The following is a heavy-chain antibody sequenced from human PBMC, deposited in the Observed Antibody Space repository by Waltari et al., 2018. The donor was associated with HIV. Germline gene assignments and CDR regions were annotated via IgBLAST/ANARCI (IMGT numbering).Heavy chain of an antibody. Sequence: EVQLVESGGDLVQPGGSLRLSCAASGFTFSEYYMDWVRQAPGKGLEWVGRIRHKAKGYSTDYAASVKGRFTISRDDSKNSLYLQMNSLKTEDTAVYYCTKVRHCGGDCWAAFDNWGQGTLVTVSS. CDR1: GFTFSEYY. CDR2: IRHKAKGYST. V-gene: IGHV3-72*01. J-gene: IGHJ4*02. D-gene: IGHD2-21*02. CDR3: TKVRHCGGDCWAAFDN.